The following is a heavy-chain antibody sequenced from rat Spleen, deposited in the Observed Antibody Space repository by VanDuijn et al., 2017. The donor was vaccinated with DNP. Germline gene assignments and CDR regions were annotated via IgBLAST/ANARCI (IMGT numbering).Heavy chain of an antibody. J-gene: IGHJ1*01. V-gene: IGHV5S10*01. Sequence: EVQLVESGGGLVQPGNSLKLSCAASGFTFSDYAMAWVRQSPKKGLEWVATIINDGSRTYYRDSVKGRFTISRDNAKSTLYLQMNSLKSEDTATYYCARPDTEWYFDFWGPGTMVTVSS. D-gene: IGHD1-11*01. CDR1: GFTFSDYA. CDR3: ARPDTEWYFDF. CDR2: IINDGSRT.